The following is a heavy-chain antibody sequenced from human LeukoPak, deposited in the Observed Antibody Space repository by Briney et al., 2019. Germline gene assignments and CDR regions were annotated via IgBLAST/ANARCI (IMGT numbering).Heavy chain of an antibody. Sequence: GGSLRLSCAASGFSFSSYWMSWVRQAPGKGLEWVANIKQDGSEKYYVDSVKGRFTISRDNAKNTLYLQMNSLRAEDTAVYYCAREEGSYPSTTRFDPWGQGTLVTVSS. D-gene: IGHD1-26*01. J-gene: IGHJ5*02. CDR1: GFSFSSYW. CDR3: AREEGSYPSTTRFDP. V-gene: IGHV3-7*01. CDR2: IKQDGSEK.